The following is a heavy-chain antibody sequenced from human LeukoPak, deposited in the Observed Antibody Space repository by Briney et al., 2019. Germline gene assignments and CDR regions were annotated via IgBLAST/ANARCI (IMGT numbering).Heavy chain of an antibody. V-gene: IGHV3-23*01. Sequence: GGTLRLSCAASGFTFSSYGMSWVRQAPGKGLEWVSAISGSGGSTYYADSVKGRFTISRDNSKNTLYLQMNSLRDEDTAVYYCARQWLVNGWGQGTRVTVSS. CDR1: GFTFSSYG. J-gene: IGHJ4*02. D-gene: IGHD6-19*01. CDR3: ARQWLVNG. CDR2: ISGSGGST.